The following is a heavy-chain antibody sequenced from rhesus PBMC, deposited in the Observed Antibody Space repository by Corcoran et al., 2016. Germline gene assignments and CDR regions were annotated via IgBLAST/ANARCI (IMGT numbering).Heavy chain of an antibody. CDR2: IGGRSRNT. V-gene: IGHV4-169*02. CDR1: GGSISSSY. J-gene: IGHJ6*01. CDR3: ARDWGSKYCT. D-gene: IGHD2-21*01. Sequence: QLQLQESGPGLVKPSETLSVTCAVSGGSISSSYWSWIRQAPGKGREWIGYIGGRSRNTNSHPSLKSRVTLSVDTSKNQLSLKLSSVTAADTAVYYCARDWGSKYCTWGQGVVVTVSS.